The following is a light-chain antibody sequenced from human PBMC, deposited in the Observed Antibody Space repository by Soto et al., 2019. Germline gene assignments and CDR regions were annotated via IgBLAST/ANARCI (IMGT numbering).Light chain of an antibody. Sequence: EMVVTQAPGTLSFSPDERATLACRASQRVYSSCLASDQHIPRQAPRLLRYGSSNRYTGIPDRFSGSGSWTDFTLTIRRLEVEELAGYYCKRYGSSPERDRWTFVPGTKVELK. CDR3: KRYGSSPERDRWT. V-gene: IGKV3-20*01. CDR2: GSS. J-gene: IGKJ1*01. CDR1: QRVYSSC.